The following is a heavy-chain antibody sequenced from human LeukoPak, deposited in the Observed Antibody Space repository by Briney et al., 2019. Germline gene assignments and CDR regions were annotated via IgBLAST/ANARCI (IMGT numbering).Heavy chain of an antibody. D-gene: IGHD3-10*01. J-gene: IGHJ6*04. Sequence: GGSLRLSCAASGFTFSSYGMHWVRQAPAKGLAWVAVISYDGSNKYYADSVKGRFTISRDNSKNTLYLQMNSLRAEDTAVYYCANLWFGELSSAGPYYYYGMDVWGKGTTVTVSS. CDR1: GFTFSSYG. V-gene: IGHV3-30*18. CDR3: ANLWFGELSSAGPYYYYGMDV. CDR2: ISYDGSNK.